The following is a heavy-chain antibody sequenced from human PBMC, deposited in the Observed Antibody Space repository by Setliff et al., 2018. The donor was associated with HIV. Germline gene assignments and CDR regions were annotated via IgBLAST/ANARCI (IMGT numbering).Heavy chain of an antibody. V-gene: IGHV1-3*01. J-gene: IGHJ5*02. D-gene: IGHD5-12*01. CDR3: ARVGNNRLQFFDP. CDR2: INAGNGNR. Sequence: ASVKVSCKTSGYTFKSYDINWVRQAPGQRPEWMARINAGNGNREYSPKFQGRVTITADTSASTMYMELSSLRSEDTAVYSCARVGNNRLQFFDPWGQGTLVTVSS. CDR1: GYTFKSYD.